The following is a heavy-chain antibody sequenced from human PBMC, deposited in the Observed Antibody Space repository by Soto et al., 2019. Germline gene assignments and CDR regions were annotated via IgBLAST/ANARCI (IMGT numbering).Heavy chain of an antibody. D-gene: IGHD3-22*01. CDR3: AKEGIYYDSSGYYYLEYPFDY. CDR1: GFPFDNYA. CDR2: ISGSGGST. J-gene: IGHJ4*02. V-gene: IGHV3-23*01. Sequence: LRLSCEASGFPFDNYAMSWVRQAPGKGLEWVSAISGSGGSTYYADSVKGRFTISRDNSKNTLYLQMNSLRAEDTAVYYCAKEGIYYDSSGYYYLEYPFDYWGQGTLVTVS.